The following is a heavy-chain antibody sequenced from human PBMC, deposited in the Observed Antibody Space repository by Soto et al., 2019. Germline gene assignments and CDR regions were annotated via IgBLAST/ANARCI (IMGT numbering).Heavy chain of an antibody. CDR3: ARVTKVVTSRFDY. CDR1: GFTFSSYA. D-gene: IGHD4-17*01. CDR2: ISYDGSNK. V-gene: IGHV3-30-3*01. J-gene: IGHJ4*02. Sequence: QVQLVESGGGVVQPGRSLRLSCAASGFTFSSYAMHWVRQAPGKGLEWVAVISYDGSNKYYADSVKGRFTISRDNYKNSLYLQMNSLRAEDTAVYYCARVTKVVTSRFDYWGQGTLVTVSS.